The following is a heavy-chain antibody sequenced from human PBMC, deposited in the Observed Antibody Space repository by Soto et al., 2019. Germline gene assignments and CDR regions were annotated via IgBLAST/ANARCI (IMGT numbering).Heavy chain of an antibody. CDR3: ARETYGDYVGYLAS. J-gene: IGHJ1*01. V-gene: IGHV4-4*08. CDR2: FSSTGST. CDR1: GASITHYY. D-gene: IGHD4-17*01. Sequence: SETLSLTCAVSGASITHYYWNWIRQSPGKGLEWIVSFSSTGSTVYNPSLGSRVIISLDTSKNQFSLTVSSVTAADTAVYYCARETYGDYVGYLASWGQGIQVTGSS.